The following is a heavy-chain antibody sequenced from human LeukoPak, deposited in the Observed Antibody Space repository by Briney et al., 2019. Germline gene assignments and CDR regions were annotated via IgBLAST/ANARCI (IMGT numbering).Heavy chain of an antibody. Sequence: PGGSLRLSCAASGFTFSVAWMSWVRQAPGKGLEWVGHIKSKTDGGTTDYAAPVKGRFTISRDDSRNTLYLQMNSLETEDTGVYYCTTDRCSSGNCYYYYYYYMDVWGKGTTVTVSS. CDR3: TTDRCSSGNCYYYYYYYMDV. V-gene: IGHV3-15*01. CDR1: GFTFSVAW. D-gene: IGHD2-15*01. CDR2: IKSKTDGGTT. J-gene: IGHJ6*03.